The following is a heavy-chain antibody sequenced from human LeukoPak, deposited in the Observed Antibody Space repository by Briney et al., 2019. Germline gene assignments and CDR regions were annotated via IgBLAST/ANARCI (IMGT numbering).Heavy chain of an antibody. D-gene: IGHD6-19*01. CDR3: ARDDTMYSSGWPTY. V-gene: IGHV1-2*02. CDR1: GYTFTGYY. CDR2: INPNSGGT. Sequence: ASVKVSCKASGYTFTGYYMYWVRQAPGQGLGWMRWINPNSGGTNYAQKFQGRVTMTRDTSISTAYMELSRLRSDDTAVYYCARDDTMYSSGWPTYWGQGTLVTVSS. J-gene: IGHJ4*02.